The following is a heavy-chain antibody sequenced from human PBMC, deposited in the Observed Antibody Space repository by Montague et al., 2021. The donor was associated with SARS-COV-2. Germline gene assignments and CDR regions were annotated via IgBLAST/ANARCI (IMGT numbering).Heavy chain of an antibody. CDR3: ARGSGWMGNAFDI. D-gene: IGHD6-19*01. CDR1: GGSISSYY. CDR2: IYYSGST. Sequence: SETLSLACTVSGGSISSYYWSWIRQPPGKGLEWIGYIYYSGSTNYNPSLKSRVTISVDTSKNQFSLKLSSVTAADTAVYYCARGSGWMGNAFDIWGQGTMVTVSS. V-gene: IGHV4-59*01. J-gene: IGHJ3*02.